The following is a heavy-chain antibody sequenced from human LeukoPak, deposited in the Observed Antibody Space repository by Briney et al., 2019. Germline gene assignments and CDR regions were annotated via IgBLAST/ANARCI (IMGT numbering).Heavy chain of an antibody. CDR3: ARLDYGDDFDY. Sequence: GESLKISCQGSGYSFTSYWISWVRQLPGKGLEWMGRIDPSDSYTNFSPSFQGHVTIPADKSISTAYLQWSSLKASDTAMYYCARLDYGDDFDYWGQGTLVTVSS. V-gene: IGHV5-10-1*01. CDR1: GYSFTSYW. D-gene: IGHD4-17*01. CDR2: IDPSDSYT. J-gene: IGHJ4*02.